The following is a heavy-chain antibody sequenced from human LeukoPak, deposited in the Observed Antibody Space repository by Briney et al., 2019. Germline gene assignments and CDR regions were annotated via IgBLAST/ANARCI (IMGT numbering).Heavy chain of an antibody. CDR1: GFTFSSYG. CDR3: ARGYSSSWYPY. V-gene: IGHV3-33*01. J-gene: IGHJ4*02. CDR2: IWYDGSNK. D-gene: IGHD6-13*01. Sequence: GGSLRLSCAASGFTFSSYGMHWVGQAPGKGLEWVAVIWYDGSNKYYADSVKGRFTISRDNSKNTLYLQMNSLRAEDTAMYYCARGYSSSWYPYWGQGTLVTVSS.